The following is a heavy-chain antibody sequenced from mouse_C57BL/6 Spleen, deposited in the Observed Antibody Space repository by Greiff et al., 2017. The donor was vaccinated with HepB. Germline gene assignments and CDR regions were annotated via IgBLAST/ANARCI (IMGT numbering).Heavy chain of an antibody. CDR3: ARSDGNYPYYFDY. D-gene: IGHD2-1*01. J-gene: IGHJ2*01. CDR2: IYPGDGDT. V-gene: IGHV1-82*01. Sequence: VQLQQSGPELVKPGASVKISCKASGYAFSSSWMNWVKQRPGKGLEWIGRIYPGDGDTNYNGKFKGKATLTADKSSSTAYMQLSSLTSEDSAVYVCARSDGNYPYYFDYWGQGTTLTVSS. CDR1: GYAFSSSW.